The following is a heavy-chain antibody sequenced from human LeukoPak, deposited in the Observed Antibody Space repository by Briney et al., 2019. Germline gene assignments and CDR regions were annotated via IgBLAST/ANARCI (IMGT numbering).Heavy chain of an antibody. CDR1: GYSFTSYW. CDR2: IYPGDSDT. D-gene: IGHD2-15*01. Sequence: GEFLKISCKGSGYSFTSYWIGWVRQMPGKGLEWMGIIYPGDSDTRYSPSFQGQVTISADKSISTAYLQWSSLKASDTAMYYCARQVKVVAATLMDAFDIWGQGTMVTVSS. J-gene: IGHJ3*02. V-gene: IGHV5-51*01. CDR3: ARQVKVVAATLMDAFDI.